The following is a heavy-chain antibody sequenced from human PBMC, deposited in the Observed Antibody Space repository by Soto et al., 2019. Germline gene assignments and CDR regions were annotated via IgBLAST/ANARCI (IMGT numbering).Heavy chain of an antibody. CDR1: GFSISTHA. D-gene: IGHD6-19*01. CDR2: FSGRSGDT. V-gene: IGHV3-23*01. J-gene: IGHJ4*02. Sequence: PGGSLRLSCTASGFSISTHALTWVRQAPGKGLEWVSSFSGRSGDTYYAASVKGRFTISGDSSKNTVILQMNNLRADGTALYYCARDSSAGPNYFDSWGQGIQVTVSS. CDR3: ARDSSAGPNYFDS.